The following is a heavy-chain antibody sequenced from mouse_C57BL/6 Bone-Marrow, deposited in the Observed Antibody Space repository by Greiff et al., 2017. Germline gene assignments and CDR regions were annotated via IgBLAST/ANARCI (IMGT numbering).Heavy chain of an antibody. J-gene: IGHJ3*01. CDR2: IWRGGST. CDR1: GFSLTSYG. CDR3: ATPYYYGSSLFAY. D-gene: IGHD1-1*01. V-gene: IGHV2-5*01. Sequence: QVQLKQSGPGLVQPSQSLSITCTVSGFSLTSYGVHWVRQSPGKGLEWLGVIWRGGSTDYNAAFMSRLGITKDNSKSQVFFKMNSLQADDTAIYYCATPYYYGSSLFAYWGQGTLVTVSA.